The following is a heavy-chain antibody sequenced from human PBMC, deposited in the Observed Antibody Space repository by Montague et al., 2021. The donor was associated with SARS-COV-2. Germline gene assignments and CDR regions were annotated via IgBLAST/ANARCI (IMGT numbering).Heavy chain of an antibody. CDR3: ARVRQWLVPFDF. V-gene: IGHV4-39*07. J-gene: IGHJ4*02. Sequence: SETRSLTCTVSGDSISHSSYYWGWIRQPPGKGLEWIGSIYYSGSNYYNPSLKSRVTISVDTSKNQVSLKLNSVTAADTAVYYCARVRQWLVPFDFWGQGTLVTVSS. CDR2: IYYSGSN. D-gene: IGHD6-19*01. CDR1: GDSISHSSYY.